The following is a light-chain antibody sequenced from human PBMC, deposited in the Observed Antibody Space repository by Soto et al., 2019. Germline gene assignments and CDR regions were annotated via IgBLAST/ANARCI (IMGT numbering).Light chain of an antibody. V-gene: IGKV3-15*01. Sequence: IVMTQSPGTLSVSPGERVTLSCRASRTVSSSLAWYQQRPGQAPRLLIFGASTRATGIPARFSGSGSGTEFTLTISSLQSEDFAVYFCHQYNDWPQTFGQGTKVEIK. CDR3: HQYNDWPQT. J-gene: IGKJ1*01. CDR1: RTVSSS. CDR2: GAS.